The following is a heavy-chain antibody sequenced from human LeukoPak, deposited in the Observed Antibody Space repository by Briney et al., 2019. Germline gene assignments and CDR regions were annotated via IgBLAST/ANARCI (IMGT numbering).Heavy chain of an antibody. D-gene: IGHD3-10*01. CDR1: GGSFIGSY. CDR2: INHSGST. CDR3: ALGRVRGNRFDP. Sequence: PSETLSLTCAVYGGSFIGSYWSWIRQPPGKVLEWIGEINHSGSTNYNPSLKSRVTISVDTSKNQFSLKLSSVTAADTAVYYCALGRVRGNRFDPWGQGTLVTVSS. V-gene: IGHV4-34*01. J-gene: IGHJ5*02.